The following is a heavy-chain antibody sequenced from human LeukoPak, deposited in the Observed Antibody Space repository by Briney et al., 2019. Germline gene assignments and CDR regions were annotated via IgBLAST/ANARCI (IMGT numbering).Heavy chain of an antibody. Sequence: SVKVSCKASGGTFSSYAISWVRQAPGQGLEWMGRINPNSGDTNYAQKFQGRVTMTRDTSISTAYMELSRLRSDDTAVYYCARDYCGGDCFPDYWGQGTLVTVSS. CDR1: GGTFSSYA. J-gene: IGHJ4*02. CDR2: INPNSGDT. CDR3: ARDYCGGDCFPDY. D-gene: IGHD2-21*02. V-gene: IGHV1-2*06.